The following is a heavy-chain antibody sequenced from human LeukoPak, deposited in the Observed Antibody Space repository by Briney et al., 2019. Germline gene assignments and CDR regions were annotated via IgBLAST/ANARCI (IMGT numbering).Heavy chain of an antibody. D-gene: IGHD3-10*01. V-gene: IGHV3-23*01. CDR3: ARHPYGSGSPGPNYYFDY. J-gene: IGHJ4*02. CDR2: ISGSGGST. Sequence: GGSLRLYCAASGFTFSSYAMSWVRQAPGKGLEWVSAISGSGGSTYYADSVKGRFTISRDNSKNTLYLQMNSLRAEDTAVYYCARHPYGSGSPGPNYYFDYWGQGTLVTVSS. CDR1: GFTFSSYA.